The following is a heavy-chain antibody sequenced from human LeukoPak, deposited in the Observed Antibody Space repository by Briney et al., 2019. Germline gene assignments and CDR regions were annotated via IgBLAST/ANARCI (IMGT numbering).Heavy chain of an antibody. CDR1: GGTFSSYA. CDR2: IIPILGIA. J-gene: IGHJ4*02. V-gene: IGHV1-69*04. D-gene: IGHD2-2*01. Sequence: ASVKVSCKASGGTFSSYAISWVRQAPGQGLEWMGRIIPILGIANYAQKLQGRVTMTTDTSTSTAYMELRSLRSDDTAVYYCARYCSGTSCYGENYWGQGTLVTVSS. CDR3: ARYCSGTSCYGENY.